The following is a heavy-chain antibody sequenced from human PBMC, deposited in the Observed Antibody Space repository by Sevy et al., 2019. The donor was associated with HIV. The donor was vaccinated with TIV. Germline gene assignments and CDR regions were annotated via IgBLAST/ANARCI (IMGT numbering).Heavy chain of an antibody. J-gene: IGHJ4*02. CDR3: AKEGTGYNYDSSGSLDY. Sequence: GGSLRLSCAASGFTFNTYAMSWVRQAPGKGLEWVSGISGSAYSTYYADSVKGRFTISRDNSKNTLSLQMNSLRAEDTAVYYGAKEGTGYNYDSSGSLDYWGQGPLVTVSS. CDR1: GFTFNTYA. CDR2: ISGSAYST. V-gene: IGHV3-23*01. D-gene: IGHD3-22*01.